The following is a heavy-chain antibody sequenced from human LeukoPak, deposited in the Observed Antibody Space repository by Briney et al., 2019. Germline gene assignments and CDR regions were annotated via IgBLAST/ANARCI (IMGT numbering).Heavy chain of an antibody. CDR1: GFTFSSYE. CDR3: AKADIVVVPAAFDY. V-gene: IGHV3-23*01. D-gene: IGHD2-2*01. Sequence: GGSLRLSCAASGFTFSSYEMNWVRQAPGKGLEWVSAISGSGGSTYYADSVKGRFTISRDNSKNTLYLQMNSLRAEDTAVYYCAKADIVVVPAAFDYWGQGTLVTVSS. J-gene: IGHJ4*02. CDR2: ISGSGGST.